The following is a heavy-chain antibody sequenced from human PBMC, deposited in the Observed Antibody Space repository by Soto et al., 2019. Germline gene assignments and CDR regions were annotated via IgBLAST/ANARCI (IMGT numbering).Heavy chain of an antibody. D-gene: IGHD1-26*01. CDR3: ARRHRGNFDY. CDR2: ISYSGST. J-gene: IGHJ4*02. CDR1: CGSINCYY. Sequence: PSETLSLTCTVSCGSINCYYRSWLRHPPGKVLERIGYISYSGSTNYTPSLKSRVTISVDTSKNQFSLKLRSVTGADTAVYFCARRHRGNFDYWGQGILVTLFS. V-gene: IGHV4-59*01.